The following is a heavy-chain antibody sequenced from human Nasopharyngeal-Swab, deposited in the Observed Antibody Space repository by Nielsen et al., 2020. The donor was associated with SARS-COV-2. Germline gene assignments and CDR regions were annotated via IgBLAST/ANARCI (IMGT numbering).Heavy chain of an antibody. CDR1: GFTFSSYA. Sequence: GVLKISCAASGFTFSSYAMSWVRQAPGKGLEWVSAISGSGGSTYYADSVKGRFTISRDNSKNTLYLQMNSLRAEDTAVYYCAKNTQTLSTVTIDYWGQGTLVTVSS. V-gene: IGHV3-23*01. CDR2: ISGSGGST. D-gene: IGHD4-17*01. CDR3: AKNTQTLSTVTIDY. J-gene: IGHJ4*02.